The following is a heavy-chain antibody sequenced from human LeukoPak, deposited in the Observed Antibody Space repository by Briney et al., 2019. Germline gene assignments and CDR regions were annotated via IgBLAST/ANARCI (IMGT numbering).Heavy chain of an antibody. V-gene: IGHV3-30*18. CDR3: AKLSYDSSAYHEDY. CDR1: GFXFSSFG. CDR2: ISSVGTSD. D-gene: IGHD3-22*01. Sequence: GGSLRLSCVASGFXFSSFGIHWVRQAPGKGLEWVAVISSVGTSDYYADSLKGRFTISRDNSKNTLYLQMNSLRPEDTAMYYCAKLSYDSSAYHEDYWGQGTLVTVSS. J-gene: IGHJ4*02.